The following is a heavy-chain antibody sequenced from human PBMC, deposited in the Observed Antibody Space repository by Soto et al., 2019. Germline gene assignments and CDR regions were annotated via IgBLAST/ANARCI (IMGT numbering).Heavy chain of an antibody. V-gene: IGHV3-74*03. CDR3: ARDQSVAGTTTLFDP. CDR1: GFTFSSYW. Sequence: PGGSLRLSCAASGFTFSSYWMHWVRQAPGKGLVWVSRINTDGSSTTYADSVKGRFTISRDNAKNTLYLQMNSLRAEDTAMYYCARDQSVAGTTTLFDPWGQGTLVNVS. D-gene: IGHD6-19*01. J-gene: IGHJ5*02. CDR2: INTDGSST.